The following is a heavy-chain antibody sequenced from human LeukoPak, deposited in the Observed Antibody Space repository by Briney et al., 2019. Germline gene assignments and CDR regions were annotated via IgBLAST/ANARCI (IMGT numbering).Heavy chain of an antibody. CDR3: ARVPITMVRGVKRDNWFDP. CDR1: GYTFTGYY. CDR2: INPNSGGT. D-gene: IGHD3-10*01. V-gene: IGHV1-2*02. Sequence: ASVKVSCKASGYTFTGYYMHWVRQAPGQGLEWRGWINPNSGGTNYAQKFQGRVTMTRDTSISTAYMELSRLRSDGTAVYYCARVPITMVRGVKRDNWFDPWGQGTLVTVSS. J-gene: IGHJ5*02.